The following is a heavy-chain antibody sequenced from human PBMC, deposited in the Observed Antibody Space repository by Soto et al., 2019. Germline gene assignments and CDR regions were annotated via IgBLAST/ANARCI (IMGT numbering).Heavy chain of an antibody. V-gene: IGHV4-34*01. D-gene: IGHD2-8*01. J-gene: IGHJ6*02. CDR1: GGSFSGYY. Sequence: SETLSLTCAVYGGSFSGYYWSWIRQPPGKGLEWIGEINHSGSTNYNPSLKSRVAISVDTSKNQFSLKLSSVTAADTAVYYCASPGVYYGMDVWGQGTTVTVSS. CDR2: INHSGST. CDR3: ASPGVYYGMDV.